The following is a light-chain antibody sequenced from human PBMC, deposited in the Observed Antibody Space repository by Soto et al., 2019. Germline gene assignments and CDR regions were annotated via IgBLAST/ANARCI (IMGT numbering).Light chain of an antibody. V-gene: IGKV1-8*01. Sequence: AIRMTQSPSSFSASTGDRVTITCRASQGISSYLAWYQQKPGKAPKLLIYAASTFQSGVPSRFSGSGSATDFTLTISCLQSEDFATDYFHQYYSYPFTFGGGTKVEIK. CDR2: AAS. CDR1: QGISSY. J-gene: IGKJ4*01. CDR3: HQYYSYPFT.